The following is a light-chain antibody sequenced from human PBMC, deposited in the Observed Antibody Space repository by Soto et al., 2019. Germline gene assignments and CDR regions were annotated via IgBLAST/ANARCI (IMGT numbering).Light chain of an antibody. CDR1: QTIRSNY. V-gene: IGKV3-20*01. Sequence: ETVLTQSPGTVSLPPGERATLSCRASQTIRSNYLAWYRQPPGQAPRLLIYGASNRATGIADRFSGSGSGTDFPLIISRLEPEDFALYYCQQYGSSPWTFGQGTKVEIK. CDR3: QQYGSSPWT. CDR2: GAS. J-gene: IGKJ1*01.